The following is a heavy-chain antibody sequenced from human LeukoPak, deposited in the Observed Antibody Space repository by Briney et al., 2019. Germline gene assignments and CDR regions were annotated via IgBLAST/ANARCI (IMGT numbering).Heavy chain of an antibody. CDR1: GFSFSSYP. Sequence: GGSLRLSCAASGFSFSSYPMTWVRQAPGKGLEWVSATGRSGDSTYYADSVKGRFIISRDNSKDTLYLQMNSLRAEDTAVYYCAKDLSRGGDGWFLDYWGQGTLVTVSS. CDR3: AKDLSRGGDGWFLDY. D-gene: IGHD6-19*01. V-gene: IGHV3-23*01. CDR2: TGRSGDST. J-gene: IGHJ4*02.